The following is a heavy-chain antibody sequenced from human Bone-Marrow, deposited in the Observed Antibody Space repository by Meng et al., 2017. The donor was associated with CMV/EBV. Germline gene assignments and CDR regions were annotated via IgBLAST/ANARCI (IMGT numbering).Heavy chain of an antibody. CDR3: ARAVEWLLEDYYYYGMDV. V-gene: IGHV3-21*01. J-gene: IGHJ6*02. D-gene: IGHD3-3*01. CDR2: ISSSSSYI. Sequence: GGSLRLSCAASGFTFSSYSMNWVRQAPGKGLEWVSSISSSSSYIYYADSVKGRFTISRDNAKNSLYLQKNSLRAEDTAVYYCARAVEWLLEDYYYYGMDVWGQGTTVTVSS. CDR1: GFTFSSYS.